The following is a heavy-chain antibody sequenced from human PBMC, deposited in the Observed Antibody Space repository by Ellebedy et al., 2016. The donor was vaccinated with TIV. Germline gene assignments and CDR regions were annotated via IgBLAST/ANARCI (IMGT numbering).Heavy chain of an antibody. CDR3: ARVDRGLAFDY. V-gene: IGHV3-53*01. Sequence: GGSLRLSCAVSGFAVSANYLSWVRQAPGKGLEWVPIIYSAGTTYYADSVKGRFTISRDNSKNMVYLQMNSLRAEDTAVYYCARVDRGLAFDYWGRGTLVTVSS. CDR2: IYSAGTT. J-gene: IGHJ4*02. CDR1: GFAVSANY. D-gene: IGHD3-22*01.